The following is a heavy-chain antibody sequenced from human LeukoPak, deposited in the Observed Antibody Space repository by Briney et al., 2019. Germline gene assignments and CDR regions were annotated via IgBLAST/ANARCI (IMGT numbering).Heavy chain of an antibody. CDR2: IYYSGST. CDR3: ARALTEHYGSGSYPLDY. CDR1: GGSISSHY. Sequence: PSETLSLTCTVSGGSISSHYWSWLRQPPGKGLEWIWYIYYSGSTNYNPSLKSRVTISVDTSKNQFSLKLSSVTAADTAVYYCARALTEHYGSGSYPLDYWGQGTLVTVSS. J-gene: IGHJ4*02. V-gene: IGHV4-59*11. D-gene: IGHD3-10*01.